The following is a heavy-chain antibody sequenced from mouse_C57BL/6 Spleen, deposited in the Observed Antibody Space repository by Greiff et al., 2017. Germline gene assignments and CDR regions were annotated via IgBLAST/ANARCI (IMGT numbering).Heavy chain of an antibody. CDR1: GYTFTRYW. J-gene: IGHJ3*01. D-gene: IGHD1-1*01. CDR2: IDPSDSYT. V-gene: IGHV1-69*01. CDR3: ARRYYGSSYWFAY. Sequence: VQLQQPGAELVMPGASVKLSCKASGYTFTRYWMHWVKQRPGQGLEWIGEIDPSDSYTNYNQKFKGKSTLTVDKSSSTAYMQRSSLTSEDSAVYYCARRYYGSSYWFAYWGQGTLVTVSA.